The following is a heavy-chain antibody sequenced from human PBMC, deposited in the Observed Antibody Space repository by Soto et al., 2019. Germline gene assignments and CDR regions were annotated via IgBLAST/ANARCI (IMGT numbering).Heavy chain of an antibody. Sequence: GGSLRLSCAASGFTFSSYGMHWVRKAPGKGLEWVAVIWYDGSNKYYADSVKGRFTISRDNSKNTLYLQMNSLRAEDTAVYYCAKVGGSGYDFFYYGMDVWGQGTTVTVSS. CDR1: GFTFSSYG. CDR3: AKVGGSGYDFFYYGMDV. J-gene: IGHJ6*02. CDR2: IWYDGSNK. V-gene: IGHV3-30*02. D-gene: IGHD5-12*01.